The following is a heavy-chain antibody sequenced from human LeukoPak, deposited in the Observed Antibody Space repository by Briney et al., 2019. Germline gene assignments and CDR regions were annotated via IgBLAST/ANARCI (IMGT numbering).Heavy chain of an antibody. CDR3: ARVPVTFNWIDGLWSFDY. CDR1: GYTFTGYY. CDR2: INPNSGGT. D-gene: IGHD1-1*01. J-gene: IGHJ4*02. Sequence: ASVKVSCKASGYTFTGYYMHWVRQAPGQGLEWMGRINPNSGGTNYAQKFQGRVTMTRDTSISTAYMELSRLRSDDTAVYYCARVPVTFNWIDGLWSFDYWGQGTLVTVSS. V-gene: IGHV1-2*06.